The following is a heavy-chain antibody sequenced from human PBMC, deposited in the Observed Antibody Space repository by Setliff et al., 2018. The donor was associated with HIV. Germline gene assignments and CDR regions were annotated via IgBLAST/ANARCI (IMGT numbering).Heavy chain of an antibody. D-gene: IGHD3-22*01. J-gene: IGHJ2*01. Sequence: SETLSLTCTVSGGSISSGGYYWSWIRQQPGKGLEWIGYVYYTGSTNYNPSLKSRVTISIDTSKNQFSLKLSSVTAADTAVYYCARHQGKYYDSSGYSGWFFDLWGRGTLVTVSS. V-gene: IGHV4-61*08. CDR3: ARHQGKYYDSSGYSGWFFDL. CDR2: VYYTGST. CDR1: GGSISSGGYY.